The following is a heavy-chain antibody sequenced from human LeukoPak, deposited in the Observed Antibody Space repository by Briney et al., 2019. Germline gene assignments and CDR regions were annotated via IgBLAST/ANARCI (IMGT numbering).Heavy chain of an antibody. CDR1: GFTFSGYG. D-gene: IGHD6-13*01. CDR3: ARERSSRHTYGMDV. Sequence: GGSLRLSCAASGFTFSGYGMHWVRQAPGKGLEWVAVIWFDGSNKYYADSVKGRFTISRDNSKNTLYLQMNSLRAEDTAVYYCARERSSRHTYGMDVWGQGTTVTVSS. CDR2: IWFDGSNK. J-gene: IGHJ6*02. V-gene: IGHV3-33*01.